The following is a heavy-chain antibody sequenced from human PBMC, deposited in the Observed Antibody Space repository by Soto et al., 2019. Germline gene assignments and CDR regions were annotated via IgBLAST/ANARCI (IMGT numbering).Heavy chain of an antibody. Sequence: GGSLRLSCAASGFTFSSYWMHWVRQVPGKGLAGVSRMNNDGSSTSYADSVKGRFTISRDNAKNTLFLQMNSLRVEDTAVYYCVRDFGGSYYDLGSFDFWGQGTLVTVSS. D-gene: IGHD1-26*01. V-gene: IGHV3-74*01. CDR1: GFTFSSYW. CDR2: MNNDGSST. J-gene: IGHJ4*02. CDR3: VRDFGGSYYDLGSFDF.